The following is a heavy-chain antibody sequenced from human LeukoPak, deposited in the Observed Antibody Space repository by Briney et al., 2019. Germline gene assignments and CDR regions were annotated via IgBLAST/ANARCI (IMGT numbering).Heavy chain of an antibody. CDR2: ISYDGSNK. D-gene: IGHD1-26*01. Sequence: PGGSLRLSCAASGFTFSSYGTHWVRQAPGKGLEWVAVISYDGSNKYYADSVKGRFTISRDNSKNTLYLQMNSLRAEDTAVYYCAKDRVGATLDYWGQGTLVTVSS. CDR3: AKDRVGATLDY. J-gene: IGHJ4*02. CDR1: GFTFSSYG. V-gene: IGHV3-30*18.